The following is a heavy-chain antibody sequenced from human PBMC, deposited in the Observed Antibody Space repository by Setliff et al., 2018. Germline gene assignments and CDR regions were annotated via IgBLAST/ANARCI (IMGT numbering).Heavy chain of an antibody. CDR3: ARTGTYRYFDH. J-gene: IGHJ4*02. CDR1: GASINNHY. V-gene: IGHV4-39*01. CDR2: IHYLGTT. Sequence: ETLSLTCTVSGASINNHYWGWIRQPPGKGLEWIGRIHYLGTTYSNASLASRLTMSVDTSKNQFSLRLTSVTAADTAVYYCARTGTYRYFDHWGQGTLVTVSS. D-gene: IGHD1-1*01.